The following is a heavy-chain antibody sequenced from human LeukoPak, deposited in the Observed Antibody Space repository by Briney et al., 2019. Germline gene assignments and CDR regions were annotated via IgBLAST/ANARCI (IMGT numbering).Heavy chain of an antibody. V-gene: IGHV3-53*01. CDR2: IYSGGST. D-gene: IGHD6-13*01. CDR1: GFTVSSNY. J-gene: IGHJ4*02. CDR3: ARTLPDIAAAGSGVFDY. Sequence: GGSLRFSCAASGFTVSSNYMSWVRQAPGKGLEWVSVIYSGGSTYYAGSVKGRFTISRDNSKNTLYLQMNSLRAEDTAVYYCARTLPDIAAAGSGVFDYWGQGTLVTVSS.